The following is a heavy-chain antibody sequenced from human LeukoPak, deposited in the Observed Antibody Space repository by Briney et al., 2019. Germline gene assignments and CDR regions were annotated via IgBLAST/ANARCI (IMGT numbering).Heavy chain of an antibody. J-gene: IGHJ4*02. Sequence: GRPLRLSCAASGFTFSSYGMHWVRQAPGKGLEWVAVISYDGSNKYYADSVKGRFTISRDNSKNTLYLQMNSLRAEDTAVYYCAKSGSSGWYRTHYFDYWGQGTLVTVSS. V-gene: IGHV3-30*18. CDR2: ISYDGSNK. D-gene: IGHD6-19*01. CDR3: AKSGSSGWYRTHYFDY. CDR1: GFTFSSYG.